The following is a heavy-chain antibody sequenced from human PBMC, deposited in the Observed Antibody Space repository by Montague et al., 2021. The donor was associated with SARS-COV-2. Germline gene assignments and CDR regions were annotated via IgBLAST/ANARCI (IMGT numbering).Heavy chain of an antibody. CDR1: GGSFSDYH. V-gene: IGHV4-34*01. CDR2: INYGGCT. J-gene: IGHJ4*02. Sequence: SETLSLTCAVYGGSFSDYHWTWIRQSPGGGLEWIGQINYGGCTKYNPSLRSRVTISIDTSKNQFSLKLTSVTAADTAVYYCARGAPGYWGQGTLVTVSS. D-gene: IGHD1-1*01. CDR3: ARGAPGY.